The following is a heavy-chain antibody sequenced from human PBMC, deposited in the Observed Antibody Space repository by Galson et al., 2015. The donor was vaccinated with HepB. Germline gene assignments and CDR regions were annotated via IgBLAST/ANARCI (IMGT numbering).Heavy chain of an antibody. V-gene: IGHV3-21*01. CDR2: ISSSSSYI. J-gene: IGHJ4*02. CDR3: AGEYIAAAGQWAFDY. Sequence: SLRLSCAASGFTFSSYSMNWVRQAPGKGLEWVSSISSSSSYIYYADSVKGRFTISRDNAKNSLYLQMNSLRAEDTAVYYCAGEYIAAAGQWAFDYWGQGTLVTVSS. CDR1: GFTFSSYS. D-gene: IGHD6-13*01.